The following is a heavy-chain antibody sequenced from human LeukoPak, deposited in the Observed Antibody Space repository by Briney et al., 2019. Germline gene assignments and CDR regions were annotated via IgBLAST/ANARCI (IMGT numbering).Heavy chain of an antibody. D-gene: IGHD3-22*01. CDR2: ISSSSSYI. V-gene: IGHV3-21*01. J-gene: IGHJ4*02. CDR1: GFTFSSYT. CDR3: ARAYYYDSSGYC. Sequence: GGSLRLSCAASGFTFSSYTMNWVRQPPGKGLEWVSSISSSSSYIYYAGSVKGRFTISRDNAKNSLYLQMNSLRAEDTAVYYCARAYYYDSSGYCWGQGTLVTVSS.